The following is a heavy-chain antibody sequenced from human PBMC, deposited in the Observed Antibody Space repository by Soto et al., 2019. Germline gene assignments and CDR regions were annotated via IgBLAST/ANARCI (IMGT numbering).Heavy chain of an antibody. Sequence: GGSLRLSCAASGFTFSSYSMNWVRQAPGKGLEWVSSISSSSSYIYYADSVKGRFTISRDNAKNSLYLQMNSLRAEDTAVYYCARDSTYYYGSGSYYGWFDYWGQGTLVTVSS. CDR2: ISSSSSYI. CDR3: ARDSTYYYGSGSYYGWFDY. J-gene: IGHJ4*02. CDR1: GFTFSSYS. D-gene: IGHD3-10*01. V-gene: IGHV3-21*01.